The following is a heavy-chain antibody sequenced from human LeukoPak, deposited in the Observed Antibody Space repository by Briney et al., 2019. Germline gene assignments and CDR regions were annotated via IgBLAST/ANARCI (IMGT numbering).Heavy chain of an antibody. CDR1: GGSFSGYY. D-gene: IGHD2-15*01. V-gene: IGHV4-34*01. Sequence: KPSETLSLTCAVYGGSFSGYYWSWIRQPPGKGLEWIGEINHSGSTNYNPSLKSRVTMSVDTSKNQFSLKLSSVTAADTAVYYCARAAGPLGYCSGGSCYSVPYFDYWGQGTLVTVSS. CDR2: INHSGST. J-gene: IGHJ4*02. CDR3: ARAAGPLGYCSGGSCYSVPYFDY.